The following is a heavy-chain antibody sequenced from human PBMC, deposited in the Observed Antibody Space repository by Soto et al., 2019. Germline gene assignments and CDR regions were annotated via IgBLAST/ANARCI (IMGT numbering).Heavy chain of an antibody. CDR1: GFTVSSNY. J-gene: IGHJ3*02. CDR3: ARDGAGYCSGGSCYLNDAFDI. Sequence: GGSLRLSCAASGFTVSSNYMSWVRQAPGKGLEWVSVIYSGGSTYYADSVKGRFTISRDNSKNTLYLQMNSLRAEDTAVYYCARDGAGYCSGGSCYLNDAFDIWGQGTMVTVSS. V-gene: IGHV3-53*01. D-gene: IGHD2-15*01. CDR2: IYSGGST.